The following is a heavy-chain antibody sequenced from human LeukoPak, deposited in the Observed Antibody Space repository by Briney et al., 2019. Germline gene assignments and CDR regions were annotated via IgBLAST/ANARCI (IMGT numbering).Heavy chain of an antibody. CDR1: GYTFTSYA. J-gene: IGHJ5*02. CDR2: INAGNGNT. Sequence: ASVTVSCKASGYTFTSYAMHWVRQAPGQRLEWMGWINAGNGNTKYSQKFQGRVTITRDTSASTAYMELSSLRSEDTAVYYCARDKKVGSTSSTRIGSWFDPWGQGTLVTVSS. D-gene: IGHD2-2*01. V-gene: IGHV1-3*01. CDR3: ARDKKVGSTSSTRIGSWFDP.